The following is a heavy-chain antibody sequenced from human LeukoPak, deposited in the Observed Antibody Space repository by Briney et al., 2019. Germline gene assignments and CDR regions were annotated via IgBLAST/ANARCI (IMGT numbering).Heavy chain of an antibody. CDR2: ISSSGSTI. D-gene: IGHD6-19*01. J-gene: IGHJ4*02. CDR3: RAEYSSGWLDY. CDR1: GFTFSSYE. Sequence: PGGSLRLSCAASGFTFSSYEMNWVRQAPGKGLEWVSYISSSGSTIYYTDSVKGRFTISRDNAKNSLYLQMNSLRAEDTAVYYCRAEYSSGWLDYWGQGTLVTVSS. V-gene: IGHV3-48*03.